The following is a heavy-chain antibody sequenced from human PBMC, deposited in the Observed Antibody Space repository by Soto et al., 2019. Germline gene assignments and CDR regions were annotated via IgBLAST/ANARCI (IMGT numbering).Heavy chain of an antibody. CDR1: GFTFSSYA. Sequence: GGSLRLSCAASGFTFSSYAMSWVRQAPGKGLEWVSAISGSGGSTYYADSVKGRFTISRDNSKNTLYLQMNSLRAEDTAVYYCARDSLDTAMVIVTSYYYYYGMDVWGQGTTVTVSS. V-gene: IGHV3-23*01. CDR3: ARDSLDTAMVIVTSYYYYYGMDV. CDR2: ISGSGGST. J-gene: IGHJ6*02. D-gene: IGHD5-18*01.